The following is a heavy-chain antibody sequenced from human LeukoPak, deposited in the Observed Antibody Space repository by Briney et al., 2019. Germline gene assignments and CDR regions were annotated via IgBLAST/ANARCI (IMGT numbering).Heavy chain of an antibody. CDR3: ARDRRGYRYGHFDY. V-gene: IGHV3-21*01. CDR2: ISSSSSYI. J-gene: IGHJ4*02. D-gene: IGHD5-18*01. CDR1: GLSLNNYA. Sequence: GGSLRLSCTASGLSLNNYAMSWVRQVPGKGLEWVSSISSSSSYIYYADSVKGRFTISRDNAKNSLYLQTNSLRAEDTAVYYCARDRRGYRYGHFDYWGRGTLVTVSS.